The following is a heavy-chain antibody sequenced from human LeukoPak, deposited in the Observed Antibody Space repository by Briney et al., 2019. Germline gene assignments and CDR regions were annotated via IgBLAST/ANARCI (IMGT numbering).Heavy chain of an antibody. J-gene: IGHJ4*02. CDR3: ARTYSSSWYKYYFDY. V-gene: IGHV3-66*01. D-gene: IGHD6-13*01. CDR1: GFTFSDYY. CDR2: IYSVGRT. Sequence: GGSLGLSCAASGFTFSDYYMSWVRQAPGKGLEWVSVIYSVGRTYYADSVKGRFTISRDNSKNTLSLQMNSLRAEDTAVYYCARTYSSSWYKYYFDYWGQGTLVTVSS.